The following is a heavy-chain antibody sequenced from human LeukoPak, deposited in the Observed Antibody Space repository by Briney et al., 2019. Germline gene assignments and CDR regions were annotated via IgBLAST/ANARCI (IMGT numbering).Heavy chain of an antibody. CDR3: ATIDGHYDSSGY. Sequence: ASVKVSCKASGYTFIDSFMHWVRQAPGKGLEWMGGFDPEDGETIYAQKFQGRVTMTEDTSTDTAYMELSSLRSEDTAVYYCATIDGHYDSSGYWGQGTLVIVSS. CDR2: FDPEDGET. J-gene: IGHJ4*02. CDR1: GYTFIDSF. V-gene: IGHV1-24*01. D-gene: IGHD3-22*01.